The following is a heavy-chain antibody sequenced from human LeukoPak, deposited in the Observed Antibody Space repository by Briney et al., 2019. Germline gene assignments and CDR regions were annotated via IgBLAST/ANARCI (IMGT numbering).Heavy chain of an antibody. CDR3: ARGICSGGSFILPEAKFDY. CDR1: GYTFTSYY. J-gene: IGHJ4*02. Sequence: ASVKVSCKASGYTFTSYYMHWVRQAPGQGLEWMGIINSSGGSTSYAQKFQGRVTMTRDTSTSTVYMELSSLRSEDTAVYYCARGICSGGSFILPEAKFDYWGQGTLVTVSS. D-gene: IGHD2-15*01. V-gene: IGHV1-46*01. CDR2: INSSGGST.